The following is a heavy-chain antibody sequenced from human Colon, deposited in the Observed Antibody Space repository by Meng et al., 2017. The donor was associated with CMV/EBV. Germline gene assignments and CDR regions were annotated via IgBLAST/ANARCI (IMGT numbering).Heavy chain of an antibody. V-gene: IGHV1-46*02. CDR1: GYIFKFSR. Sequence: SSNAAGYIFKFSRLRWVRQAPEHGLEWMAIFDPRGDSTSCAQTSLGRFSITEDRSRNTVYMDLSGLESGETDVYCCARDNSDWSKDSWGQGTLVTVSS. CDR3: ARDNSDWSKDS. D-gene: IGHD3-9*01. J-gene: IGHJ4*02. CDR2: FDPRGDST.